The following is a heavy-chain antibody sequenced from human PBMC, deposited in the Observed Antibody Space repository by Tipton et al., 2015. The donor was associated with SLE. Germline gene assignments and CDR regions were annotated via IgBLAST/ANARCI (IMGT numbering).Heavy chain of an antibody. CDR2: IYYSGTT. CDR1: GGSISSSSYY. D-gene: IGHD3/OR15-3a*01. Sequence: LRLSCTVSGGSISSSSYYWGWIRQPPGKGLEWIGSIYYSGTTNYNPSLKSRVTISVDTSSNLFSLRLTSVTAADTAVYYCARAASYDFRLGWGQGTGVIVSS. J-gene: IGHJ4*02. CDR3: ARAASYDFRLG. V-gene: IGHV4-39*07.